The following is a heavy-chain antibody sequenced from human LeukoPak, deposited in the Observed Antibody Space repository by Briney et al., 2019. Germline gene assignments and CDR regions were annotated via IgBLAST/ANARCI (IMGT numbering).Heavy chain of an antibody. CDR1: GGSISSYY. J-gene: IGHJ4*02. V-gene: IGHV4-59*01. CDR3: ARGRGYFDY. CDR2: IYYSGST. Sequence: SETLSLTCAVSGGSISSYYWSWIRQPPGKGLEWIGYIYYSGSTNYNPSLKSRVTISVDTSKNQFSLKLSSVTAADTAVYYCARGRGYFDYWGQGTLVTVSS.